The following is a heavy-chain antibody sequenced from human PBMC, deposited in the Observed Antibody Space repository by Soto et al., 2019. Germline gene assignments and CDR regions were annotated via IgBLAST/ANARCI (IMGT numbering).Heavy chain of an antibody. J-gene: IGHJ4*02. CDR3: WSRPRTAGDDSFDH. D-gene: IGHD6-13*01. CDR2: INHDGALT. CDR1: GFTFSDYY. V-gene: IGHV3-23*01. Sequence: GGSLRLSCAASGFTFSDYYMIWIRQAPGRGLEWVSGINHDGALTFYPDSLKGRFTISRDNSKNTLYLQMNRLRAEDTALYYCWSRPRTAGDDSFDHWGQGTLVTVSS.